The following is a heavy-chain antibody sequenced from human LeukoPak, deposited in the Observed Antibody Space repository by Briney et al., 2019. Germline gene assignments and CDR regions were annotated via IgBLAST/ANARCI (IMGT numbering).Heavy chain of an antibody. CDR1: GGSIRSSSYY. CDR3: ARGVTVRGDRTFDY. Sequence: PSETLSLTCTVSGGSIRSSSYYWGWIRQPPGKGLEWIGSIYYTGSTYYNPSLKSRLTMSVDTSKNQFSLKLSSVTAADTAVYYCARGVTVRGDRTFDYWGQGTLVTVSS. CDR2: IYYTGST. J-gene: IGHJ4*02. V-gene: IGHV4-39*07. D-gene: IGHD3-10*01.